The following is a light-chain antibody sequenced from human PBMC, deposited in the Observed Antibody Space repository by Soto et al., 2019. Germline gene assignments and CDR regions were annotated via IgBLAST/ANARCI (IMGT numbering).Light chain of an antibody. J-gene: IGKJ1*01. Sequence: VLTQTPGTLSLSPGERATLSCRASHSVSTNYLAWYQQKPGQAPRLLIHATSIRATDIPDRFSGSGSGTDFTLTISRLEPEDFAVYYCQQFGHSPRTFGQGTRVEIK. CDR2: ATS. V-gene: IGKV3-20*01. CDR3: QQFGHSPRT. CDR1: HSVSTNY.